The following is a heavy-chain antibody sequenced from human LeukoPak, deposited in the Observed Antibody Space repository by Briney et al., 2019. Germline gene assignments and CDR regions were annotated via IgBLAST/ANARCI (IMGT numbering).Heavy chain of an antibody. V-gene: IGHV1-2*06. D-gene: IGHD4-17*01. CDR2: INPNSGGA. J-gene: IGHJ4*02. CDR1: GYTFTSYY. Sequence: ASVKVSCKASGYTFTSYYMHWVRQAPGQGLEWMGRINPNSGGANYAQRFQGRVTMTRDSSISTAYMELSRLKSDDTAVYYCARGSGYGDSPGLNWGQGTLVTVSS. CDR3: ARGSGYGDSPGLN.